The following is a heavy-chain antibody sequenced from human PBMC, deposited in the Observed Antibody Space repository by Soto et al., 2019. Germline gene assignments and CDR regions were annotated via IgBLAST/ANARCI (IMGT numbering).Heavy chain of an antibody. Sequence: PSETLSLTCAVSNFSLSKEYYWGWIRQPPGKGLEWIGSIHQSGSTYYNPSLKSPVTISVDTSKNQFPLKLTSVTAADTAVYYCAAATVTTISLDYWGQGTLVTVSS. CDR3: AAATVTTISLDY. J-gene: IGHJ4*02. V-gene: IGHV4-38-2*01. CDR1: NFSLSKEYY. D-gene: IGHD4-17*01. CDR2: IHQSGST.